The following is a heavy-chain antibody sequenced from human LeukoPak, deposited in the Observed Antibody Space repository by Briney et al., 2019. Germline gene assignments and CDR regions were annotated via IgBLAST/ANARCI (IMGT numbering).Heavy chain of an antibody. CDR1: GFTFSSYA. D-gene: IGHD1-7*01. V-gene: IGHV3-30-3*01. J-gene: IGHJ4*02. Sequence: GGSLRLSCAASGFTFSSYAMHWVRQAPGKGLEWVAVISYDGSNKYYADSVKGRFTISRDNSKNTLYLQMNSLRAEDTAVYYCARGGLTGTTIPYFDYWGRGTLVSVSS. CDR3: ARGGLTGTTIPYFDY. CDR2: ISYDGSNK.